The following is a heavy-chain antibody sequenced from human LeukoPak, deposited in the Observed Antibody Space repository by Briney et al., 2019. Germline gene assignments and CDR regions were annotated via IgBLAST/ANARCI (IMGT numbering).Heavy chain of an antibody. CDR1: GGSFSGYY. Sequence: PSETLSLTCAVYGGSFSGYYWSWIRQPPGKGLEWIGEINHSGSTNYNPSLKSRVTISVDTSKNQFSLKLSSVTAADTAVYYCARGVTPDYCSSTSCRPKWFDPWGQGTLVTVSS. D-gene: IGHD2-2*01. J-gene: IGHJ5*02. V-gene: IGHV4-34*01. CDR2: INHSGST. CDR3: ARGVTPDYCSSTSCRPKWFDP.